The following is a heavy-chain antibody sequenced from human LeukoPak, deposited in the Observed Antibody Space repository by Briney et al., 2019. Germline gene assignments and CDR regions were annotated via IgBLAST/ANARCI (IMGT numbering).Heavy chain of an antibody. V-gene: IGHV1-3*01. CDR3: ARDPYYNYVWGSTDY. J-gene: IGHJ4*02. Sequence: ASVKVSCKASGYTFTSYSMHWVRQAPGQRLEWMGWINAGNGNTKYSQKFQGRVTITRDTSASTAYMELSSLRSEDTAVYYCARDPYYNYVWGSTDYWGQGTLVTVSS. CDR2: INAGNGNT. CDR1: GYTFTSYS. D-gene: IGHD3-16*01.